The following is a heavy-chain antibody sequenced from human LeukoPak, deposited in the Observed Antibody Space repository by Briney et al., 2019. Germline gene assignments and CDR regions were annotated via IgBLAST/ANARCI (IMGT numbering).Heavy chain of an antibody. V-gene: IGHV1-46*04. D-gene: IGHD3-16*01. CDR3: ARDGFGTGSN. J-gene: IGHJ4*02. CDR1: GYTFTSYY. Sequence: GASVKVSCKASGYTFTSYYMHWVRQAPGQGLEWVGIINPSVGSTSYAPKLQGRVTMTRDTSTNTVYMELSSLRSEDTAVYYCARDGFGTGSNWGQGTLVTVSS. CDR2: INPSVGST.